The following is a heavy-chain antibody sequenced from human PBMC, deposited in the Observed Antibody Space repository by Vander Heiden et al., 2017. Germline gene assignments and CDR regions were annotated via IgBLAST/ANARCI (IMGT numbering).Heavy chain of an antibody. CDR3: TRGSIHIGY. CDR2: IRSKAYGWTT. CDR1: GFTFGDYD. V-gene: IGHV3-49*03. J-gene: IGHJ4*01. Sequence: EVQLVESGGGLVQPGRSLRLSCTASGFTFGDYDMSWFRQAPGKGREWVGFIRSKAYGWTTEYAAAVKGRFTISRDDSKSIAYLKMNSLKTEDTAVYYCTRGSIHIGYWCHGTLVTVSS.